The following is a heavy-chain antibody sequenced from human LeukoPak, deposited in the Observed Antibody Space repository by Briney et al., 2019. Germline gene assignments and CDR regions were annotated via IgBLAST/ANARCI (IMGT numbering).Heavy chain of an antibody. Sequence: ASVKVSCKTSGYTFTNYYMHWVRQAPGQGLEWMGWFNPNSGATNYAQSFQGRVTMTRDTSITTAYMELSVLRSDDTAVYYCASEGREFGPHKLAGFDYWGQGTLVTVSS. J-gene: IGHJ4*02. CDR1: GYTFTNYY. V-gene: IGHV1-2*02. CDR3: ASEGREFGPHKLAGFDY. D-gene: IGHD1-1*01. CDR2: FNPNSGAT.